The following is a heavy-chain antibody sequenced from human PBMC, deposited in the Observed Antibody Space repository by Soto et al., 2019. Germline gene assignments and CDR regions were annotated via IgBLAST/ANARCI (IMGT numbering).Heavy chain of an antibody. V-gene: IGHV4-34*01. CDR2: IDHSGST. D-gene: IGHD3-10*01. CDR3: ARYGSGILFDY. J-gene: IGHJ4*02. CDR1: GGSFSGYY. Sequence: QVHLQQWGAGLLKPSETLSLTCAVFGGSFSGYYWSWIRQPPGKGLEWMGEIDHSGSTNYNPSLKSRDTTSVDTSKNQFSLKLTSVTAADTAVYYCARYGSGILFDYWGQGALVTVSS.